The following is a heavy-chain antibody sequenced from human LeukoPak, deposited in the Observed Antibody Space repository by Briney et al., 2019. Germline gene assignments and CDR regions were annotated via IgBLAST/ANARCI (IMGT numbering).Heavy chain of an antibody. CDR3: AREFEYSTSGAGY. CDR2: MSILSGIT. CDR1: GFPFSGYS. V-gene: IGHV3-21*01. J-gene: IGHJ4*02. Sequence: VGSLRLSCAGSGFPFSGYSMNWVRQTPGKGLEWVSSMSILSGITYYAESVKGRFTVSRDNAKNLLHLQMNSLRVEDTAIYYCAREFEYSTSGAGYWGQGTLVTVSS. D-gene: IGHD6-6*01.